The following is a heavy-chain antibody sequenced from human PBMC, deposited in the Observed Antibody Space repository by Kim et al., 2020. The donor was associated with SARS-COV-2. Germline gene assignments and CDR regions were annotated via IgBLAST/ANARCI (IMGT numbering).Heavy chain of an antibody. CDR3: ARDLGDFWSGSDHWFDP. V-gene: IGHV3-33*01. CDR1: GFTFSSYG. J-gene: IGHJ5*02. Sequence: GGSLRLSCAASGFTFSSYGMHWVRQAPGKGLEWVAVIWYDGSNKYYADSVKGRFTISRDNSKNTLYLQMNSLRAEDTAVYYCARDLGDFWSGSDHWFDPWGQGTLVTVSS. CDR2: IWYDGSNK. D-gene: IGHD3-3*01.